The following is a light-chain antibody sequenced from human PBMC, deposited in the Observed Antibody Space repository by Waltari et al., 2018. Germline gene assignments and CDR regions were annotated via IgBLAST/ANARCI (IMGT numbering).Light chain of an antibody. V-gene: IGLV1-44*01. CDR3: GAWDDGVKEWV. CDR2: STT. Sequence: QSVLTQPPSASGTPGRGVTISCSGTIYNIGINTVNWYQQFQGSAPKLLIFSTTQRPSGVPDRFSASKSGTSASLAINGLQAADEADYYCGAWDDGVKEWVFGGGTKLTVL. J-gene: IGLJ3*02. CDR1: IYNIGINT.